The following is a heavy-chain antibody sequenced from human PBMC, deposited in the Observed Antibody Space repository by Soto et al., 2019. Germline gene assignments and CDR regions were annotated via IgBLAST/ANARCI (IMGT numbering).Heavy chain of an antibody. Sequence: QVQLQESGPGLVKPSETLSLTCTVSGGSISSYYWSWIRQPAGKGLEWIGRIYTSGSTNNNPPLKSRDTMSVDTSENQFSLKLSSVTAADTAVYYCARGAISYYCGMDVWGQGTTVTVSS. D-gene: IGHD2-21*01. CDR2: IYTSGST. CDR3: ARGAISYYCGMDV. V-gene: IGHV4-4*07. CDR1: GGSISSYY. J-gene: IGHJ6*02.